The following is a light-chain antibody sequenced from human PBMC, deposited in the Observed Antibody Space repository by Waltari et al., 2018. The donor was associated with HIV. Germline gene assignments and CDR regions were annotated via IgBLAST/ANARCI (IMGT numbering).Light chain of an antibody. Sequence: QSVLTQPPSVSGTPGQRVNITCSGSSPNLGSNPVSWYQHLPGTAPTLLIDSYNERPSGVPYRFSASKSGTSASLAISGLQSEDEADYHCAAWDDSLHWVFGGGTKLTVL. V-gene: IGLV1-44*01. J-gene: IGLJ3*02. CDR3: AAWDDSLHWV. CDR2: SYN. CDR1: SPNLGSNP.